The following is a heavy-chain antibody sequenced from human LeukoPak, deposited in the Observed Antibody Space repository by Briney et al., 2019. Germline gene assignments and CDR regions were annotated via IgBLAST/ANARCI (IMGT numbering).Heavy chain of an antibody. D-gene: IGHD1/OR15-1a*01. J-gene: IGHJ4*02. CDR2: IYYTGST. Sequence: SETLSLTCSVSGGAISSYHWSWIRQPPGKGREGFGSIYYTGSTNYTPSLKSRVNISLDTHNTQSSPELGSATAADTAVYYCARLLFRRTERFDYWGQGTLVTVSS. CDR1: GGAISSYH. CDR3: ARLLFRRTERFDY. V-gene: IGHV4-59*08.